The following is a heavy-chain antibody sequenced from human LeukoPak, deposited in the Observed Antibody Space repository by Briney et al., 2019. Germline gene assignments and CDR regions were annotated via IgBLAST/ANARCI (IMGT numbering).Heavy chain of an antibody. J-gene: IGHJ4*02. CDR1: GGSISSYY. Sequence: PSETLSLTCTVSGGSISSYYWSWIRQPPGKGLKWIGYIYYSGSTNYNPSLKSRVTISVDTSKNQFSLKLSSVTAADTAVYYCATWGRQYFDYWGQGTLVTVSS. CDR3: ATWGRQYFDY. D-gene: IGHD7-27*01. V-gene: IGHV4-59*01. CDR2: IYYSGST.